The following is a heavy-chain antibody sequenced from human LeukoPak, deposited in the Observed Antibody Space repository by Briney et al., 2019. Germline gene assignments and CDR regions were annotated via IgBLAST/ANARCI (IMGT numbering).Heavy chain of an antibody. V-gene: IGHV4-4*07. J-gene: IGHJ6*03. D-gene: IGHD6-13*01. CDR1: GGSISSYY. Sequence: PSETLSLTCTVSGGSISSYYWSWIRPPAGKGLECIGRIYTSGSTNYNPSLKSRVTMSVDTSKNQFSLKLSSVTAADTAVYYCARLKQQLLSYYYMDVWGKGTTVTVSS. CDR3: ARLKQQLLSYYYMDV. CDR2: IYTSGST.